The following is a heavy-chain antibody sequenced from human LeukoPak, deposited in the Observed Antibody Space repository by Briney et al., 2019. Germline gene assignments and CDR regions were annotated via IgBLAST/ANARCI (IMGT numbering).Heavy chain of an antibody. CDR1: GFTFSSYW. D-gene: IGHD3-16*01. J-gene: IGHJ3*02. CDR2: IKQDGSEK. Sequence: GGSLRLSCAASGFTFSSYWMSWVRQAPGKGLEGVANIKQDGSEKYYVDSVKGRFTISRDKAKNSLYVQMNSLRAEDTAVYYCARDGDMIAFDIWGQGTMVTVSS. V-gene: IGHV3-7*01. CDR3: ARDGDMIAFDI.